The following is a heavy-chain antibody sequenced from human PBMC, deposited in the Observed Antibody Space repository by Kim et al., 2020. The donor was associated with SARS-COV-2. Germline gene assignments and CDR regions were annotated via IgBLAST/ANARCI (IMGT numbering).Heavy chain of an antibody. Sequence: YPDSAKGRFTISRDNAKNTLYLQMNSLRAEDTAVYYCAKRVGLTGYIDYWGQGTLVTVSS. D-gene: IGHD3-9*01. J-gene: IGHJ4*02. V-gene: IGHV3-23*01. CDR3: AKRVGLTGYIDY.